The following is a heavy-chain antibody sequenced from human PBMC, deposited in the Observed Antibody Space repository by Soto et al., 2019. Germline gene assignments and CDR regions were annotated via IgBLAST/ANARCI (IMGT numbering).Heavy chain of an antibody. D-gene: IGHD3-22*01. CDR1: GDTFTSYY. J-gene: IGHJ4*02. V-gene: IGHV1-2*02. Sequence: GASVKVSCKASGDTFTSYYIHWVRQAPGQGLEWMGWINPITGGTNYAPKFQGRVTMTRDTSITTAYMELSRLRSDDTAVYYCARNSYDSSDRDSLDYWGQGAPVTVSS. CDR3: ARNSYDSSDRDSLDY. CDR2: INPITGGT.